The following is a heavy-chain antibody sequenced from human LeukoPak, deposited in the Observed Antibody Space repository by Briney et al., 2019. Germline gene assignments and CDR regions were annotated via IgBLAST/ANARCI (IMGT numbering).Heavy chain of an antibody. CDR1: GYTFTSYW. J-gene: IGHJ6*03. Sequence: GESLKISCKGSGYTFTSYWIAWVRQMPGKGLEWMGIIFPGDSDTRYSPSFQGQVTMSADKSISTAYLQWSSLKASDTAMYYCARHDLNYDIYYMDVWGKGTTVTVSS. CDR2: IFPGDSDT. CDR3: ARHDLNYDIYYMDV. D-gene: IGHD3-9*01. V-gene: IGHV5-51*01.